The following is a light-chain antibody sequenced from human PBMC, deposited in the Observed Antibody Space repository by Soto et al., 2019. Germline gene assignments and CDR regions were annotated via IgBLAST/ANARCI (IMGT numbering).Light chain of an antibody. CDR2: GAS. V-gene: IGKV3-20*01. J-gene: IGKJ1*01. Sequence: EIVLTHSPATLSLSPGERATLSSRASQSVSSYLAWYKQKPGQAPRLLIYGASSRATGIPDRFSGSGSGTDFTLTISRLEPEDFAVYCCQQYGSSPRTFGQGTKVDNK. CDR3: QQYGSSPRT. CDR1: QSVSSY.